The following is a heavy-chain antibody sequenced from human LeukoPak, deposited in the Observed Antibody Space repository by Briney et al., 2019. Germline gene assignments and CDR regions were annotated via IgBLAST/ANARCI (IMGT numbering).Heavy chain of an antibody. CDR2: INPNSGDT. V-gene: IGHV1-2*02. CDR1: GYTFIDHY. D-gene: IGHD3-22*01. J-gene: IGHJ5*02. CDR3: ARDGDSSGYYARNWFDP. Sequence: ASVKVSCKASGYTFIDHYIHWVRQAPGQGLEWMGWINPNSGDTNYPQKFQGRVTMTRDTSISTAYVELSRLRSDDTAVYYCARDGDSSGYYARNWFDPWGQGTLVTVSS.